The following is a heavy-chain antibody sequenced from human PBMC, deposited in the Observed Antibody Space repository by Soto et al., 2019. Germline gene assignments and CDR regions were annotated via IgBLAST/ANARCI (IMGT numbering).Heavy chain of an antibody. Sequence: EVQLVESGGGLVQPGRSLRLSCAASGFTFDDYAMHWVRQAPGKGLEWVSGISWNSGSIGYADSVKGRFTISRDNAKNSLYLQMNSLRAEDTALYYCAKDMRVDYYYYYMDVWGKGTTVTVSS. V-gene: IGHV3-9*01. CDR3: AKDMRVDYYYYYMDV. CDR2: ISWNSGSI. J-gene: IGHJ6*03. CDR1: GFTFDDYA.